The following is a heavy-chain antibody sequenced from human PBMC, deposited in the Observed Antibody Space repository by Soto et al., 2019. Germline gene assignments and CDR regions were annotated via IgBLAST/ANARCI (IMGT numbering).Heavy chain of an antibody. CDR3: ARPTSGSPPRNYYYGMDV. V-gene: IGHV3-30-3*01. J-gene: IGHJ6*02. Sequence: QVQLVESGGGVVQPGRSLRLSCTASGFAFNNFAIHWVRQAPGKGRERVAVISYDGSNKYYADSVKGRFTISRDNSKNPVYLQMNSLRAEDTAVYYCARPTSGSPPRNYYYGMDVRGHGTTVTVSS. CDR1: GFAFNNFA. D-gene: IGHD1-26*01. CDR2: ISYDGSNK.